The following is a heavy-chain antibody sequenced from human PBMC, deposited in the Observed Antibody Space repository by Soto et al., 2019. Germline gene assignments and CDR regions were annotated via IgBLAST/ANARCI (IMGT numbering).Heavy chain of an antibody. CDR2: IYYSGST. D-gene: IGHD1-26*01. Sequence: PSETLSLTCTVSGGSINSYYWSWIRQPPGKGLEWIGYIYYSGSTNYNPSLKSRVTISVDTSKNQFSLKLSSVTAADTAVYYCATHIVWGQGTLVTVSS. V-gene: IGHV4-59*08. CDR1: GGSINSYY. CDR3: ATHIV. J-gene: IGHJ4*02.